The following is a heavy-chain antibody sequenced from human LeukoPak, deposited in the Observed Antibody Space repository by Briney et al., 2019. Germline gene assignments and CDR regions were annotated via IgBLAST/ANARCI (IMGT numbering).Heavy chain of an antibody. Sequence: SETLSLTRTVSGGSISSYSWSWIRQPRGKGLEWIGYIYNNGSTNYNPSLKSRVTISVDTSKNQFSLKLSSVTAADTALYYCARARINWFDPWGQGTLVTVSS. CDR1: GGSISSYS. J-gene: IGHJ5*02. CDR2: IYNNGST. D-gene: IGHD1-14*01. CDR3: ARARINWFDP. V-gene: IGHV4-59*01.